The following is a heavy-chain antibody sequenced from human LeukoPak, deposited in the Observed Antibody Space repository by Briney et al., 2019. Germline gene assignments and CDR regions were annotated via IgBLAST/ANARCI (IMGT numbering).Heavy chain of an antibody. J-gene: IGHJ6*03. V-gene: IGHV1-46*01. CDR1: GYTFTSYY. Sequence: ASVKVSCKASGYTFTSYYMHWVRQAPGQGLEWMGIINPSGGSTSYAQRFQGRVTMTRDTSTSTAYMELRSLRSDDTAVYYCARVGGSGSYYYYYMDVWGKGTTVTISS. CDR3: ARVGGSGSYYYYYMDV. CDR2: INPSGGST. D-gene: IGHD3-10*01.